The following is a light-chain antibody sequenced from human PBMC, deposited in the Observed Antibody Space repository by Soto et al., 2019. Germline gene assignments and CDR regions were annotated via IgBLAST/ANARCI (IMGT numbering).Light chain of an antibody. Sequence: EIVMTQSPASLAVSPGERSTLSCRASQSVSSNLAWYQQKPGQAPRLLIYGASTRATGIPARFSGSGSGTEFTLTISSLQSEDFAVYYCQQYHNWPSTFGQGTRLEIK. CDR2: GAS. J-gene: IGKJ5*01. V-gene: IGKV3-15*01. CDR3: QQYHNWPST. CDR1: QSVSSN.